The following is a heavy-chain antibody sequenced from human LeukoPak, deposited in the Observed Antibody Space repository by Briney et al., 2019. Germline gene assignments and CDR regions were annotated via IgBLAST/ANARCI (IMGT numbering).Heavy chain of an antibody. CDR3: ARGFIKLDY. V-gene: IGHV3-7*01. D-gene: IGHD1-1*01. CDR2: IKQDGSEK. J-gene: IGHJ4*02. Sequence: GGALRLSCAPSGFTFSSDWMSWVRQAPGEGLEWVANIKQDGSEKYYVDSVKGRFTISRDNAKNSLYLQMNSLRAEDTAVYYCARGFIKLDYWGQGTLVTVSS. CDR1: GFTFSSDW.